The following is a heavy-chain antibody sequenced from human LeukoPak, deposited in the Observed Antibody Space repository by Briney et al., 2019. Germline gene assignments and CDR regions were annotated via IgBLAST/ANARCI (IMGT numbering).Heavy chain of an antibody. V-gene: IGHV3-23*01. CDR3: AIMHRYYDGTGYWVQ. J-gene: IGHJ1*01. Sequence: RGSLRLSCAASGFTFASYGMSWVRQAPGKGLEWVSFITTNGGRTSYADSVEGRFTISRDNPRNTLYMQMNSLRDEDTAVYYCAIMHRYYDGTGYWVQWGQGTLVTVSS. CDR2: ITTNGGRT. D-gene: IGHD3-22*01. CDR1: GFTFASYG.